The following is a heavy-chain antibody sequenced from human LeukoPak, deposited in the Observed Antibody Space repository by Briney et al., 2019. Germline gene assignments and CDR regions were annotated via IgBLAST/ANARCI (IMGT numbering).Heavy chain of an antibody. CDR3: ARGRGYADPV. D-gene: IGHD1-1*01. CDR2: IVSSGGNT. J-gene: IGHJ4*02. Sequence: GGSLRLSCAGSGFTFNNYAMSWVRQAPGKGLEWVSSIVSSGGNTFYADSVKGRFTISRDNAKNSLYLQMYSLRAEDTAVYYCARGRGYADPVGGQGTLVTVSS. V-gene: IGHV3-23*01. CDR1: GFTFNNYA.